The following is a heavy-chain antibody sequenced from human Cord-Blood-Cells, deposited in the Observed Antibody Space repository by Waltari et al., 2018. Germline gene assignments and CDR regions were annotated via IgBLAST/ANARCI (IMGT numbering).Heavy chain of an antibody. CDR3: AKDLDYGGNFDY. V-gene: IGHV3-30*02. CDR2: IRHDGSNK. J-gene: IGHJ4*02. D-gene: IGHD4-17*01. CDR1: GFTFSSYG. Sequence: QVQLVESGGGVVQPGGSLRLSCAASGFTFSSYGMHWVRQAPGKGLGWVAFIRHDGSNKYYADSVKGRFTISRDNSKNTLYLQMNSLRAEDTAVYYCAKDLDYGGNFDYWGQGTLVTVSS.